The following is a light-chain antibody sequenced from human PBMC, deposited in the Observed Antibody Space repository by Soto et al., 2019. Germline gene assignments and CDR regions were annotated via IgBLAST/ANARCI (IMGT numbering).Light chain of an antibody. CDR2: WTS. CDR3: QQYYDIPYT. Sequence: DIVMTQSPDSLPVSLGERATINCKSSQSLLYKSNNKNSLAWYQQKPGQPPQLLIYWTSTRESGVPDRFTGSGSGTDFTLTINSLQAEDVAVYSCQQYYDIPYTFGQGTKLEIK. J-gene: IGKJ2*01. CDR1: QSLLYKSNNKNS. V-gene: IGKV4-1*01.